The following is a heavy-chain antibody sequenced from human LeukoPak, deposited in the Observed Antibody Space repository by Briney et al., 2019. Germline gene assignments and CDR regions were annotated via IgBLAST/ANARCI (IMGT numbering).Heavy chain of an antibody. J-gene: IGHJ4*02. D-gene: IGHD3-22*01. CDR2: IYYSGST. CDR1: GGSISSSSYY. CDR3: ATYDSSGYYLLTN. Sequence: SETLSLTCTVSGGSISSSSYYWGWIRQPPGKGLEWIGSIYYSGSTYNNPSLKSRVTISVDTSKNQFSLKLSSVTAADTAVYYCATYDSSGYYLLTNWGQGTLVTVSS. V-gene: IGHV4-39*01.